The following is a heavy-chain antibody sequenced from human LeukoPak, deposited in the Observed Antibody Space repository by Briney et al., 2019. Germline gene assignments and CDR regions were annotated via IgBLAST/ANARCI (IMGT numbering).Heavy chain of an antibody. CDR2: IYTGGST. CDR1: GFTVSSKD. CDR3: TSTQPGMLCSSTSCSLDY. J-gene: IGHJ4*02. V-gene: IGHV3-53*01. Sequence: GGSLRLSCAASGFTVSSKDMSWVRQAPGKGLECVSDIYTGGSTYYADSVKGRFTISRDNSENTLYLQVHSLRVEDTAVYYCTSTQPGMLCSSTSCSLDYWGQGALVTVSS. D-gene: IGHD2-2*01.